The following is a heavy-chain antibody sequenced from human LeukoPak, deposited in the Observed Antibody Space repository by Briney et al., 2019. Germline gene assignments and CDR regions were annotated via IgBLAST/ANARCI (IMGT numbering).Heavy chain of an antibody. Sequence: SQTLSLTCTFSGGSISSGGYYWSWIRQHPGKGLEWIGYIYYSGSTYSNPSLQSRVTISVDTSKNQFSLKLSSVTAADTAVYYCARDVMYYYDSSGYYRYFDYWGQGTLVTVSS. CDR2: IYYSGST. D-gene: IGHD3-22*01. CDR3: ARDVMYYYDSSGYYRYFDY. CDR1: GGSISSGGYY. V-gene: IGHV4-31*03. J-gene: IGHJ4*02.